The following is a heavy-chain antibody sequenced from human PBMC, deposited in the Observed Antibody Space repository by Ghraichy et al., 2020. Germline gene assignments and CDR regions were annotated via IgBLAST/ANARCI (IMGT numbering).Heavy chain of an antibody. D-gene: IGHD1-26*01. CDR1: GGSISSSNW. CDR3: ARVAGGATIYPFDY. CDR2: IYHSGST. Sequence: SETLSLTCAVSGGSISSSNWWSWVRQPPGKGLEWIGEIYHSGSTNYNPSLKSRVTISVDKSKNQFSLKLSSVTAADTAVYYCARVAGGATIYPFDYWGQGTLVTVSS. J-gene: IGHJ4*02. V-gene: IGHV4-4*02.